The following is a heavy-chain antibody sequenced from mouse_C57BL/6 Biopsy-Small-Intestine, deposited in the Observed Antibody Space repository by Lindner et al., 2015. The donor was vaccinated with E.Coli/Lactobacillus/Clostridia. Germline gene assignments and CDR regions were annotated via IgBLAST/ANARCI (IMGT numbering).Heavy chain of an antibody. CDR1: GYSFTSYA. CDR2: INTNTGNP. Sequence: VKVSCKASGYSFTSYAMNWVRQAPGQGLEWMGWINTNTGNPTYAQGFSGRFVFTLGTAVNTAHLQISSLQAEDTAVYYCARAQFKWRDYYAMDVWGQGTTVTVSS. V-gene: IGHV9-3*02. J-gene: IGHJ4*01. CDR3: ARAQFKWRDYYAMDV. D-gene: IGHD1-3*01.